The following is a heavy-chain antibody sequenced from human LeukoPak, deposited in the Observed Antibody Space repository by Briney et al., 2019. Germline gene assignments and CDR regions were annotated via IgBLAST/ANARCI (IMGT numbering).Heavy chain of an antibody. CDR3: ASHRYCSSTSCYRNFDY. J-gene: IGHJ4*02. CDR2: IIPIFGTA. CDR1: GGTFSSYA. V-gene: IGHV1-69*01. D-gene: IGHD2-2*02. Sequence: GSSVKVSCKASGGTFSSYAISWVRQAPGQGLEWMGGIIPIFGTANYAQKFQGRVTITADESTSTAYMELSSLRSEDTAVYYCASHRYCSSTSCYRNFDYWGRGTLVTVSS.